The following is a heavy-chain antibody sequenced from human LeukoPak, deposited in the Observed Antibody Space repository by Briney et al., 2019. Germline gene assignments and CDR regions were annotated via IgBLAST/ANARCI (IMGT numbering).Heavy chain of an antibody. CDR3: ARGLQGEGVLDY. J-gene: IGHJ4*02. D-gene: IGHD3-16*01. CDR1: GGSISGSY. CDR2: IYYSGST. Sequence: SDTLSLTCTVSGGSISGSYWNWIRQPPGKGLEWIGYIYYSGSTNYNPSLKSRVTLSLDTSKNQFSLKLSSVTAADTAVYYCARGLQGEGVLDYWGQGTLVTVSS. V-gene: IGHV4-59*07.